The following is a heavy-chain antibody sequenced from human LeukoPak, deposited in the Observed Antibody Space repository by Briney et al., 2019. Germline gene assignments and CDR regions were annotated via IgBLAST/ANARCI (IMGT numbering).Heavy chain of an antibody. V-gene: IGHV1-3*01. J-gene: IGHJ4*02. D-gene: IGHD2-21*02. Sequence: ASVKVSCKASGYTFTNYVVHWVRQAHGQRPEWMGYINAGNGDTKYSKNFQDRVTITRDTSASTAYMEVSSLTSGDTALYSCVRDDCAADACYPGGYWGQGTLVTVSS. CDR2: INAGNGDT. CDR1: GYTFTNYV. CDR3: VRDDCAADACYPGGY.